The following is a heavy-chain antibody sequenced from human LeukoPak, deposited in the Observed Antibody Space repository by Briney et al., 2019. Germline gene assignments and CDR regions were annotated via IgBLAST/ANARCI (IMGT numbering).Heavy chain of an antibody. D-gene: IGHD3-16*02. CDR1: GFTFSSYA. J-gene: IGHJ4*02. V-gene: IGHV3-23*01. CDR3: AKDEEYYDYVWGSYRHNYFDY. Sequence: QTGGSLRLSCAASGFTFSSYATSWVRQAPGKGLEWVSAISGSGGSTYYADSVKGRFTISRDNSKNTLYLQINSLRAEDTAVYYCAKDEEYYDYVWGSYRHNYFDYWGQGTLVTVSS. CDR2: ISGSGGST.